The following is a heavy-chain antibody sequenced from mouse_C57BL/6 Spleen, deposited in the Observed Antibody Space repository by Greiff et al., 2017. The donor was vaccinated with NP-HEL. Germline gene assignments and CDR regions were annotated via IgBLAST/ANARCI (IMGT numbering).Heavy chain of an antibody. J-gene: IGHJ2*01. CDR1: GYTFTSYW. Sequence: VQLQQSGAELVKAGASVKMSCKASGYTFTSYWMHWVKQRRGQGLEWFAETNPTNGRTYYNEKFKSKATLTVDKSASTAYMLLSGPTFEDPAVYYCARIKKIVATYFDYWGQGTTLTVSS. CDR2: TNPTNGRT. V-gene: IGHV1S81*02. D-gene: IGHD1-1*01. CDR3: ARIKKIVATYFDY.